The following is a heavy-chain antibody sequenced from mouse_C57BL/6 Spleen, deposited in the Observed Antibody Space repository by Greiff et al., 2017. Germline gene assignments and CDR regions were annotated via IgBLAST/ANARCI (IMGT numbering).Heavy chain of an antibody. CDR2: IDPNSGGT. D-gene: IGHD1-1*02. J-gene: IGHJ2*01. CDR1: GYTFTSYW. CDR3: ASGNEDYVDY. V-gene: IGHV1-72*01. Sequence: QVQLQQPGAELVKPGASVKLSCKASGYTFTSYWMHWVKQRPGRGLEGIGRIDPNSGGTKYNEKFKSKATLTVDKPTSTAYMQISSLTSEDSAVYYCASGNEDYVDYWGQGTTLTVSS.